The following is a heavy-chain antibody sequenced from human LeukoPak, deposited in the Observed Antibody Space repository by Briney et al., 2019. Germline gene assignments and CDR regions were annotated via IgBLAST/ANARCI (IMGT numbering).Heavy chain of an antibody. J-gene: IGHJ4*02. V-gene: IGHV4-39*07. CDR3: ARDSLASALDY. CDR1: GGSISSSSYY. CDR2: IYYSGST. D-gene: IGHD2-21*01. Sequence: SETLSLTCTVSGGSISSSSYYWGWIRQPPGKGLEWIGSIYYSGSTYYNPSLKSRVTISVDTSKNQFSLKLSSVTAADTAVYYCARDSLASALDYWGQGTLVTASS.